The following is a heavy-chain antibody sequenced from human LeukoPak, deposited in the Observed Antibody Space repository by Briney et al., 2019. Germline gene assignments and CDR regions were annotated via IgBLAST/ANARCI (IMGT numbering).Heavy chain of an antibody. V-gene: IGHV3-23*01. J-gene: IGHJ4*02. CDR3: AKDPGGIAVAGPFDY. CDR2: ISGSGGST. CDR1: GFTFSSYA. Sequence: GGSLRLSCAVSGFTFSSYAMSWVREAPGKGREGVSAISGSGGSTHYADSVKGRFTISRDNSKNTLYLQMNSLRAEDTAVYYCAKDPGGIAVAGPFDYWGQGTLVTVSS. D-gene: IGHD6-19*01.